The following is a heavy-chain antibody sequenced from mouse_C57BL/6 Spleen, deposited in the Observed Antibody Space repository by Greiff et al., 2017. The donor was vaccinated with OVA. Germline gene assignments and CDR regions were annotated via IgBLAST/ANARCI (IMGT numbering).Heavy chain of an antibody. Sequence: VQLQQSGPELVKPGASVKISCKASGYAFSSSWMNWVKQRPGKGLEWIGRIYPGDGGTNYNGKFKGKATLTADKSSSTAYMQLSSLTSEDSAVYFCARSYSNYDYWGQGTTLTVSS. J-gene: IGHJ2*01. CDR1: GYAFSSSW. D-gene: IGHD2-5*01. CDR3: ARSYSNYDY. V-gene: IGHV1-82*01. CDR2: IYPGDGGT.